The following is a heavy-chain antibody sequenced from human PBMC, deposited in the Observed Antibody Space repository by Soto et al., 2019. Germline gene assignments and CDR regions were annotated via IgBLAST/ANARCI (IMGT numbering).Heavy chain of an antibody. J-gene: IGHJ2*01. Sequence: QVQLVQSGAEVKKPWSSVKVSCKASGGTFSSYTISWVRQAPGQGLEWMGRIIPILGIANYAQKFQGRVTITADKSTSTAYMELSSLRSEDTAVYYCASRQRYGDYWYFDLWGRGTLVTVSS. V-gene: IGHV1-69*02. CDR1: GGTFSSYT. CDR2: IIPILGIA. CDR3: ASRQRYGDYWYFDL. D-gene: IGHD4-17*01.